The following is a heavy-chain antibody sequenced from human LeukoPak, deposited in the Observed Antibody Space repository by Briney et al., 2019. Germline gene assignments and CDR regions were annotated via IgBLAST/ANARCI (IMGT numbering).Heavy chain of an antibody. CDR1: GFTFSSYA. CDR2: ISYDGSNK. D-gene: IGHD3-10*01. Sequence: GGSLRLSCAASGFTFSSYAMHWVRQAPGKGLEWVAVISYDGSNKYYADSVKGRFTISRDNSKNTLYLQMNSLRAEDTAVYYCARVVPPTDYGSGSYFWDPYYFDYWGQGTLVTVSS. CDR3: ARVVPPTDYGSGSYFWDPYYFDY. V-gene: IGHV3-30*04. J-gene: IGHJ4*02.